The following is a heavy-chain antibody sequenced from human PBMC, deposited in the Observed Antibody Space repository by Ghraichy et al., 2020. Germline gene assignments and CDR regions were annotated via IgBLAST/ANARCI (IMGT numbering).Heavy chain of an antibody. J-gene: IGHJ4*02. Sequence: VKVSCKASGYTFTGHYIHWVRQAPGQGLEWMGQMDPASGGAIYAQRLQGRVTMTRDTSISTAYMELSRLTSDDMAVYYCGVNIVGPHTGLDHWGRGTLVTVSS. V-gene: IGHV1-2*06. CDR2: MDPASGGA. D-gene: IGHD1-26*01. CDR3: GVNIVGPHTGLDH. CDR1: GYTFTGHY.